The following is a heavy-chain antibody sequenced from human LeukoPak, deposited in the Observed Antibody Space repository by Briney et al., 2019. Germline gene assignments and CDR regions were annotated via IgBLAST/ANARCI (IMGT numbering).Heavy chain of an antibody. V-gene: IGHV3-23*01. D-gene: IGHD3-3*01. J-gene: IGHJ4*02. CDR2: ISGSGGST. CDR1: GFTFSSYA. Sequence: PGGSLRLSRAASGFTFSSYAMSWVRQAPGKGLEWVSAISGSGGSTYYADSVKGRFTISRDNSKNTLYLQMNSLRAEDTAVYYCAKGRRGAIFGVVVYFDYWGQGTLVTVSS. CDR3: AKGRRGAIFGVVVYFDY.